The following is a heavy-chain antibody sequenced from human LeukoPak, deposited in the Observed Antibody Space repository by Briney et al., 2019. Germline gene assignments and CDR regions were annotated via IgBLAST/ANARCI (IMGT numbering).Heavy chain of an antibody. D-gene: IGHD3-10*01. CDR1: GGSIRSGSDY. CDR3: ARGIGFGEDPDVEPDVDYYMDV. CDR2: IYSSGST. V-gene: IGHV4-61*02. Sequence: SETLSLTCSVSGGSIRSGSDYGSWIRQPAGRGLEWIGRIYSSGSTSYNPSRKSRVTISVDTSKNQLSLKLSSVTAADTAVYYCARGIGFGEDPDVEPDVDYYMDVWGKGTTLTISS. J-gene: IGHJ6*03.